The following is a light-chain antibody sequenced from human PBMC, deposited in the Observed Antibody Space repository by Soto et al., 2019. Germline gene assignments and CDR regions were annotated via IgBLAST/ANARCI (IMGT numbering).Light chain of an antibody. J-gene: IGLJ3*02. V-gene: IGLV1-40*01. Sequence: QLVLTQPPSVSGAPGQRVTISCTGSSSNIGAGYDVQWYQQLPGTAPKLLIYGNSNRPSGVPDRFSGSKSGTSASLAITGLQAEDEADYYCQSFDSSLSAWVFGGGTKLTVL. CDR1: SSNIGAGYD. CDR2: GNS. CDR3: QSFDSSLSAWV.